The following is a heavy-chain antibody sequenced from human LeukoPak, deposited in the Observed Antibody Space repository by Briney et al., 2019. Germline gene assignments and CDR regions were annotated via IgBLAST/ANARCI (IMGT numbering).Heavy chain of an antibody. CDR3: ARDQVVPTSPFSGHDLPY. D-gene: IGHD5-12*01. V-gene: IGHV1-2*02. CDR2: MNPNNGDT. J-gene: IGHJ4*02. CDR1: GYTFTDYF. Sequence: ASVTVSCKASGYTFTDYFMHWVRQAPGQGLEWMGWMNPNNGDTKYAQKFQGRVTMTSDTSISTVYMALSSLRSDDTAVYFCARDQVVPTSPFSGHDLPYWGQGTLVAVSS.